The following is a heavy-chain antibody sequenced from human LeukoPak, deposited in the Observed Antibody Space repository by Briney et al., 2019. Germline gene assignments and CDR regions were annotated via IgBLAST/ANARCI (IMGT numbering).Heavy chain of an antibody. CDR1: GYTFTSYG. J-gene: IGHJ4*02. Sequence: ASVKVSCKASGYTFTSYGISWVRQAPGQGREWMGWISAYNGNTNYAQKLQGRVTMTTDTSTSTAYMELRSLRSDETAVYYCARANYYDSSGYSYYFDYWGQGTLVTVSS. CDR3: ARANYYDSSGYSYYFDY. CDR2: ISAYNGNT. V-gene: IGHV1-18*01. D-gene: IGHD3-22*01.